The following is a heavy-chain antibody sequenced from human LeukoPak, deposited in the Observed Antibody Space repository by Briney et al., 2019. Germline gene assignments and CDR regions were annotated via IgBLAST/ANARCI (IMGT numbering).Heavy chain of an antibody. CDR2: ISYDGSNK. Sequence: GGSLRLSCAASGFTFSSYAMHWVRQAPGKGLEWVAVISYDGSNKYYADSVKGRFTISRDNSKNTLYLQTNSLRAEDTAVYYCAREPRYCTNGVCYGEFDYWGQGTLVTVSS. CDR3: AREPRYCTNGVCYGEFDY. D-gene: IGHD2-8*01. CDR1: GFTFSSYA. J-gene: IGHJ4*02. V-gene: IGHV3-30-3*01.